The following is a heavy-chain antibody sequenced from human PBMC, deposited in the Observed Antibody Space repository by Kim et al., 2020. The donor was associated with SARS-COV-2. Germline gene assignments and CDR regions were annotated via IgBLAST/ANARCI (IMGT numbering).Heavy chain of an antibody. J-gene: IGHJ6*03. Sequence: SETLSLTCTVSGGSISSSSYYWGWIRQPPGKGLEWIGSIYYSGSTYYNPSLKSRVTISVDTSKNQFSLKLSSVTAADTAVYYCARHSRYSSSWYYYYMDVWGKGTTVTVSS. CDR3: ARHSRYSSSWYYYYMDV. V-gene: IGHV4-39*01. CDR2: IYYSGST. CDR1: GGSISSSSYY. D-gene: IGHD6-13*01.